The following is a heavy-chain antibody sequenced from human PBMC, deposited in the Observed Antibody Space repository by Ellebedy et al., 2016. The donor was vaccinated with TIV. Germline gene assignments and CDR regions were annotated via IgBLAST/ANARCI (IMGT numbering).Heavy chain of an antibody. D-gene: IGHD3-22*01. J-gene: IGHJ4*02. V-gene: IGHV4-38-2*02. CDR1: GYSISSGYY. Sequence: SETLSLTCTVSGYSISSGYYWGWIRQPPGKGLEWIGSIYHSGSTYYNPSLKSRVTISVDTSKNQFSLKLSSVTAADTAVYYCARSVRYYYDSSGYYPFDYWGQGTLVTVSS. CDR2: IYHSGST. CDR3: ARSVRYYYDSSGYYPFDY.